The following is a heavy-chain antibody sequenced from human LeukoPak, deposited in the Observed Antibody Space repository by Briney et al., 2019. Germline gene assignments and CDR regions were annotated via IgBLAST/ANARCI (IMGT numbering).Heavy chain of an antibody. V-gene: IGHV4-39*01. CDR1: GGSISSSSYY. CDR2: IYYSGST. D-gene: IGHD6-19*01. CDR3: ARQDQLYSSGWSTVAPSFDY. J-gene: IGHJ4*02. Sequence: SETLSLTCTVSGGSISSSSYYWGWIRQPPGKGLEWIGSIYYSGSTYYNPSLKSRVTISVDTSKNQFSLKLSSVTAADTAVYYCARQDQLYSSGWSTVAPSFDYWGQGTLVTVSS.